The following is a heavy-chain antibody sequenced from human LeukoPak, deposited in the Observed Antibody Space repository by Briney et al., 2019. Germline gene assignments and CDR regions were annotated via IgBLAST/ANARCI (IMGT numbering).Heavy chain of an antibody. CDR3: ARGRIRYCSGGSCYAGVHWYFGL. D-gene: IGHD2-15*01. J-gene: IGHJ2*01. CDR2: INHSGST. V-gene: IGHV4-34*01. Sequence: SETLSLTCAVYGGSFSGYYWSWIRQPPGKGLEWIGEINHSGSTNYNPSLKSRVTISVDTSKNQFSLKLGSVTAADTAVYYCARGRIRYCSGGSCYAGVHWYFGLWGRGTLVTVSS. CDR1: GGSFSGYY.